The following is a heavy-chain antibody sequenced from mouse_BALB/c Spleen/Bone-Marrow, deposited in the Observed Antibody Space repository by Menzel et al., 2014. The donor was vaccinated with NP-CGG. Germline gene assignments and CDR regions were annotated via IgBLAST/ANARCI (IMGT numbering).Heavy chain of an antibody. J-gene: IGHJ4*01. CDR1: GFPFSSYG. V-gene: IGHV5-6-3*01. CDR2: INSNGGST. CDR3: ARDRTYYYGMDY. Sequence: EVKVEEFGGGLVQPGGSLKLSCAASGFPFSSYGMSWVRQTPDKRLELVATINSNGGSTYYPDSVKGRFTISRDNAKNTLYLQMSSLKSEDSAMFYCARDRTYYYGMDYWGQGTSVTVSS.